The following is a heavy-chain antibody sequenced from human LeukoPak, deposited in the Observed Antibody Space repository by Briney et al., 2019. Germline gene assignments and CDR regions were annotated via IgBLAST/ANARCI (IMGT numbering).Heavy chain of an antibody. CDR1: GFTFSSYG. CDR2: IWYDGSNK. V-gene: IGHV3-33*01. Sequence: GRSLRLSCAAAGFTFSSYGMHWVRQAPGKGLEWVAVIWYDGSNKHYADSVKGRFTISRDNSKNTLYLQMNSLRAEDTAVYYCATNSVAATLEHWGQGTLVTVSS. D-gene: IGHD2-15*01. J-gene: IGHJ4*02. CDR3: ATNSVAATLEH.